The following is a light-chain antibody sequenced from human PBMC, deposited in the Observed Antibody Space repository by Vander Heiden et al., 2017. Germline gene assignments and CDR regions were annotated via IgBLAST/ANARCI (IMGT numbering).Light chain of an antibody. Sequence: DIQLTQSPSFLSASVGDRVIITCRASQGVSSYLAWYQQKPGKAPKLLIYAASTLQSGVPSRFSGSGAGTEFTLAISSPQPEDFATYDCQQPSYYPFKVGPGNKLATK. CDR1: QGVSSY. CDR2: AAS. J-gene: IGKJ3*01. CDR3: QQPSYYPFK. V-gene: IGKV1-9*01.